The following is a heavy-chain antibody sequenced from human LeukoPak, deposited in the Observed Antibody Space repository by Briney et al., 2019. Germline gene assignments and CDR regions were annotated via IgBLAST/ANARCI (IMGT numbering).Heavy chain of an antibody. D-gene: IGHD3-22*01. CDR2: IYTGGNT. J-gene: IGHJ4*02. Sequence: GGSLRLSCAAPGFTVDSNYLSWVRQAPGKGLEWVPTIYTGGNTYYAASVKGRFTISRDFSKNTVFLHMNSLRAEDTAMYYCARGDDSGYYDYFDYWGQGALVTVSS. V-gene: IGHV3-53*01. CDR3: ARGDDSGYYDYFDY. CDR1: GFTVDSNY.